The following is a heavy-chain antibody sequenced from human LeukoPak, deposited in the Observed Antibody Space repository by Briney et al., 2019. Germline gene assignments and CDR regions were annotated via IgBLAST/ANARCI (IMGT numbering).Heavy chain of an antibody. D-gene: IGHD6-19*01. CDR2: IDHSGST. Sequence: SETLSLTCAVSGGSFSGYDWSWIRQPPAKGLEWIGEIDHSGSTNHNPSLKSRVTISADTSKNQFSLKLSSVTAADTAVYFCATRQSNGWYDWFDPWGQGTLVTVSS. J-gene: IGHJ5*02. CDR3: ATRQSNGWYDWFDP. V-gene: IGHV4-34*01. CDR1: GGSFSGYD.